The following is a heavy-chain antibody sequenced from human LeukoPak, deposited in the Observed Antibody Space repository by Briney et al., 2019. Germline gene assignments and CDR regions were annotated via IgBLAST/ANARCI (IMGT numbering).Heavy chain of an antibody. J-gene: IGHJ4*02. V-gene: IGHV3-74*01. CDR3: ARDLYYYDSSGYYLGY. Sequence: GGSLRLSCAASGFTFNKYWLHWVRQVPGKGLMWVSRVSAEGTNTDYADSARGRFTISRDNARNTLYLQMNSLRAEDTAFYYCARDLYYYDSSGYYLGYWGQGTLVTVSS. CDR2: VSAEGTNT. D-gene: IGHD3-22*01. CDR1: GFTFNKYW.